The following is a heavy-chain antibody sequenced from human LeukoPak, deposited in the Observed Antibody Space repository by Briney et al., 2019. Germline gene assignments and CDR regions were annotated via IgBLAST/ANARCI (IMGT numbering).Heavy chain of an antibody. CDR1: GFTFSSYA. D-gene: IGHD6-13*01. Sequence: PPGGSLRLSCAASGFTFSSYAVTWVRQAPGKGLEWVSGITGSGDTTFYADSVKGRFTISRDNSKNTLYLQMHSLRAEDTAVYYCVKDYSTIAAAANPLFDYWGQGALVTVSS. V-gene: IGHV3-23*01. CDR3: VKDYSTIAAAANPLFDY. J-gene: IGHJ4*02. CDR2: ITGSGDTT.